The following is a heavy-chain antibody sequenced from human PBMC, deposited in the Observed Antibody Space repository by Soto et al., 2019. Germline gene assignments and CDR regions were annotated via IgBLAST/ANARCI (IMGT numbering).Heavy chain of an antibody. CDR3: ARDRPYSSGWYHDY. V-gene: IGHV3-66*01. CDR2: IYSGGST. J-gene: IGHJ4*02. Sequence: EVQLVESGGGLVQPGGSLRLSCAASGFTVSSNYMSWVRQAPGKGLEWVSVIYSGGSTYYADSVKGRFTISRDNSKNTLYLQMNSLRAEDPAVYYCARDRPYSSGWYHDYWGQGTLVTVSS. CDR1: GFTVSSNY. D-gene: IGHD6-19*01.